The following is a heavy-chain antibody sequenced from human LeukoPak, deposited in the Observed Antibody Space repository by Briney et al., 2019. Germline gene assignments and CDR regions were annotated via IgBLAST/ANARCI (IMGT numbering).Heavy chain of an antibody. CDR3: ARHSETTTYYFDY. D-gene: IGHD1-1*01. Sequence: SETLSLTCTVSGGSISSSSSYWGWIRQPPGKGLEWFGSIYCSGSTYYNPSLKSRVTISVDTSKNQFSLKLSSVTAADTAVYYCARHSETTTYYFDYWGQGTLVTVSS. CDR1: GGSISSSSSY. V-gene: IGHV4-39*01. CDR2: IYCSGST. J-gene: IGHJ4*02.